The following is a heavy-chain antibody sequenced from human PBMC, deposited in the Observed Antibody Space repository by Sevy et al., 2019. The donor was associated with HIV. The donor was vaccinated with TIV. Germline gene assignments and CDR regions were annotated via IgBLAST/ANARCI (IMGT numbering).Heavy chain of an antibody. CDR2: IDYIGTT. Sequence: SETLSLTCTVSSGSISSSSYYWGWIRQSPGKGLEWIASIDYIGTTYYNLALKSRVTITGDRSKNEVSLNLRFVTAADAAVSYCARYLRGDHAGGFDFWGQGTPVTVSS. CDR3: ARYLRGDHAGGFDF. CDR1: SGSISSSSYY. J-gene: IGHJ5*01. V-gene: IGHV4-39*01. D-gene: IGHD4-17*01.